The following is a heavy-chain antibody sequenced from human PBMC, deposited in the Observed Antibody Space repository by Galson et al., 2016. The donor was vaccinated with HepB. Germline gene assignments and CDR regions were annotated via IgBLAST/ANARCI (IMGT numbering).Heavy chain of an antibody. CDR2: FDPEDGET. CDR3: ATTQGMGRGVIPTPSWFDS. V-gene: IGHV1-24*01. CDR1: GYTLSELS. J-gene: IGHJ5*01. Sequence: SVKVSCKVSGYTLSELSMHWVRQAPGKGLEWMGGFDPEDGETIYTQNFQDRITMTEDTSTDSAYMELSSLRSDDTAVYYCATTQGMGRGVIPTPSWFDSWGQGTLVTVSS. D-gene: IGHD3-10*01.